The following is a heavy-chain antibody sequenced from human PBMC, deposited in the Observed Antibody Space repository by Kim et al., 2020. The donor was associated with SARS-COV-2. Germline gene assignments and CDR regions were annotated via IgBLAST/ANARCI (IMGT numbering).Heavy chain of an antibody. J-gene: IGHJ4*02. V-gene: IGHV4-4*02. CDR1: GDSISSNNW. CDR2: IWQSGIT. Sequence: SETLSLTCAVSGDSISSNNWWHWVRQSPEKRLEWTGEIWQSGITNYNPSLRSRVTISVDKSKNQFSLELTSVTAADTAIYYCATVRGGCSSTSCFFEYWGQGMLVTVSS. D-gene: IGHD2-2*01. CDR3: ATVRGGCSSTSCFFEY.